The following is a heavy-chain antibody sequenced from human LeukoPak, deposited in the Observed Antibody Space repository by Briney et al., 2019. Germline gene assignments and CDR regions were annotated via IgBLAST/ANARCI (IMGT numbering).Heavy chain of an antibody. CDR3: ARRGNGYYFDY. CDR1: GFTFSSYE. J-gene: IGHJ4*02. D-gene: IGHD4-23*01. CDR2: IYYSGST. Sequence: LRLSCAASGFTFSSYEMNWVRQHPGKGLEWIGYIYYSGSTYYNPSLKSRVTISVDTSKNQFSLKLSSVTAADTAVYYCARRGNGYYFDYWGQGTLVTVSS. V-gene: IGHV4-31*02.